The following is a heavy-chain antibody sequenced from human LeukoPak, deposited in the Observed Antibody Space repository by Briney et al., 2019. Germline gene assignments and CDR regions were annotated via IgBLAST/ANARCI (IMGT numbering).Heavy chain of an antibody. D-gene: IGHD2-8*01. CDR1: GYTFTGYY. J-gene: IGHJ6*02. V-gene: IGHV1-2*02. Sequence: GASVKVSCKASGYTFTGYYMHWVRQAPGQGLEWMGWINPNSGGTNYAQKFQGRVTMTRDTSISTAYMELSRLRSGDTAVYYCARAVYCTNGVCYRRLEGRGSGLYYYYGMDVWGQGTTVTVSS. CDR2: INPNSGGT. CDR3: ARAVYCTNGVCYRRLEGRGSGLYYYYGMDV.